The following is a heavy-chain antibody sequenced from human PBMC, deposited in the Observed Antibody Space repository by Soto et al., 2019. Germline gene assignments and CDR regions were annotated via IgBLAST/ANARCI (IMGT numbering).Heavy chain of an antibody. D-gene: IGHD2-15*01. J-gene: IGHJ3*02. CDR3: ARVSIVVVVAAGAFDI. CDR2: IKQDGSEK. V-gene: IGHV3-7*01. Sequence: SGGSLRLSCAASGFTFSSYWMSWVRQAPGKGLEWVANIKQDGSEKYYVDSVKGRFTISRDNAKNSLYLQMNSLRAEDTAVYYCARVSIVVVVAAGAFDIWGQGTMVTVSS. CDR1: GFTFSSYW.